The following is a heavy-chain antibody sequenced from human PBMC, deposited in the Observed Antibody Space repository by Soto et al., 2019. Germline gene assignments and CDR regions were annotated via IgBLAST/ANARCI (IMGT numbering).Heavy chain of an antibody. J-gene: IGHJ6*03. CDR1: GFTFSSYG. Sequence: QVQLVESGGGVVQPGRSLRLSCAASGFTFSSYGMHWVRQAPGKGLEWVAVIWYDGSNKYYADSVKGRFTISRDNSKNTLYLQMNSLRAEDTAVYYCARRYRAPAKQYCSGGSCYSEAPYYYYYMDVWGKGTTVTVSS. V-gene: IGHV3-33*01. CDR2: IWYDGSNK. CDR3: ARRYRAPAKQYCSGGSCYSEAPYYYYYMDV. D-gene: IGHD2-15*01.